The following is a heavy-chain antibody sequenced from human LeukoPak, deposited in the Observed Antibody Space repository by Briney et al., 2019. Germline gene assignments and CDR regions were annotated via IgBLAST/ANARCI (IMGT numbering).Heavy chain of an antibody. V-gene: IGHV4-59*12. CDR3: VSLLFGGAGRGN. D-gene: IGHD3-3*01. Sequence: PSETLSLTCSVSSGSIDNEHWWWVRQPPGKGLEWIGHTLYGGSNKFNPSLKSRVTISVDRSKNQFSLTLISVTAADTAVYYCVSLLFGGAGRGNWGQGSLVTVSS. CDR2: TLYGGSN. J-gene: IGHJ4*02. CDR1: SGSIDNEH.